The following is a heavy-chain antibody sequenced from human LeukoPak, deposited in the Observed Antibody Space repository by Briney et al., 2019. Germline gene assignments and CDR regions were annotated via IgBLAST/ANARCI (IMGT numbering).Heavy chain of an antibody. CDR3: AEGLGDIVVVPATDYYYYGMDV. Sequence: ASVKVSCKASGGTFSSYAVSWVREAPGQGLEWMGGIIPIFGTANYAQKFQGRVTITADESTNTAYMELSSLKSEDTAVYYCAEGLGDIVVVPATDYYYYGMDVWGKGTTVTVSS. J-gene: IGHJ6*04. CDR2: IIPIFGTA. D-gene: IGHD2-2*01. CDR1: GGTFSSYA. V-gene: IGHV1-69*13.